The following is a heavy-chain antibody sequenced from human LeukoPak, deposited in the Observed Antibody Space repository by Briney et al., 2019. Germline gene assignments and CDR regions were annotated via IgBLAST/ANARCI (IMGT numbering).Heavy chain of an antibody. CDR2: IYPGDSDT. V-gene: IGHV5-51*07. Sequence: GESLKISFKGSGYRFTSYWIGWVHPMPGKGLEWMGIIYPGDSDTRYSPSFQGQVTISADKSISTAYLQWSSLRAEDTAVYYCAGLSEMFRGPQVIYYFDYWGQGTLVTVSS. CDR1: GYRFTSYW. D-gene: IGHD3-10*01. CDR3: AGLSEMFRGPQVIYYFDY. J-gene: IGHJ4*02.